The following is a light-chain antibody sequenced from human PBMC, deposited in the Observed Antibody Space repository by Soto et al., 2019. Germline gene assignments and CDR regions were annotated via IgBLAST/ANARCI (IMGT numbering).Light chain of an antibody. CDR1: QSVGSK. V-gene: IGKV3D-15*01. Sequence: EIVMTQSPPTLSVSPGERATLYCRASQSVGSKLAWYQQRPGQAPRLLIYDASNRATGIPARFSGSGSGTEFSLTISSLQSEDFAVYSCQQYGDWPGAFGGGTKVDIK. CDR2: DAS. J-gene: IGKJ4*01. CDR3: QQYGDWPGA.